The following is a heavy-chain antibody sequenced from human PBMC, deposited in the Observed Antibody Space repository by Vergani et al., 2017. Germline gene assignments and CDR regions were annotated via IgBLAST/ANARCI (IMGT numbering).Heavy chain of an antibody. V-gene: IGHV4-39*01. CDR3: ARGLVPYFDY. CDR2: IYYSGST. CDR1: GGSISSSSYY. J-gene: IGHJ4*02. D-gene: IGHD6-6*01. Sequence: QLQLQESGPGLVKPSETLSLTCTVSGGSISSSSYYWGWIRQPPGKGREWIGSIYYSGSTYYNPSLKSRVTISVDTSKNQFSLKLSSVTAADTAVYYCARGLVPYFDYWGQGTLVTVSS.